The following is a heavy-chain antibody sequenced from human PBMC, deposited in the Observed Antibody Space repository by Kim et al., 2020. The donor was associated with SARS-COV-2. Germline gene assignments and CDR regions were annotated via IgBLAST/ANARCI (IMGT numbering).Heavy chain of an antibody. D-gene: IGHD1-7*01. CDR3: AREGGTKAYDC. Sequence: NTNYAQKFQGRVTMTTDTSTSTAYMELRSLRSDDTAVYYCAREGGTKAYDCWGQGTLVTVSS. CDR2: NT. J-gene: IGHJ4*02. V-gene: IGHV1-18*01.